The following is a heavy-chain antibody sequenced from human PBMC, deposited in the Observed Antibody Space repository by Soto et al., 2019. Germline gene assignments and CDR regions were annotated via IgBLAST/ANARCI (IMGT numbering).Heavy chain of an antibody. D-gene: IGHD3-3*01. CDR3: ARALLEWPLGGLDV. Sequence: LSLTCAVSGDSISSVDYYWTWVRQHPGKGLEWIGYTSYSGSTYYTPSLKSRIVMSVDTSKNQFSLKVRTVTAADTAMYFCARALLEWPLGGLDVWGQGSMVTVSS. CDR2: TSYSGST. V-gene: IGHV4-31*11. J-gene: IGHJ6*02. CDR1: GDSISSVDYY.